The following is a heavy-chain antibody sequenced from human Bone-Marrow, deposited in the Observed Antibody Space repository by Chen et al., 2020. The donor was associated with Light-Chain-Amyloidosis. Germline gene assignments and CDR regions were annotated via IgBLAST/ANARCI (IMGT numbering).Heavy chain of an antibody. J-gene: IGHJ4*02. CDR2: IDPKSVDT. D-gene: IGHD3-10*01. CDR3: ATAPSYWYGD. V-gene: IGHV1-2*06. Sequence: QVQLVQSGSEVKKPGASVTVSCRASGYTFTGYYIHWVRQAPGQGLEWMGRIDPKSVDTNYAQKFQGRVTMTGDATITAAHMELTNLRYDDTAVYYCATAPSYWYGDWGQGTLVTVSS. CDR1: GYTFTGYY.